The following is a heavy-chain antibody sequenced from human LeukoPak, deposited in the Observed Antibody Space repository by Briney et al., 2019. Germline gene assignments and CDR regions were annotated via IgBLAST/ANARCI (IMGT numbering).Heavy chain of an antibody. J-gene: IGHJ4*02. D-gene: IGHD6-19*01. V-gene: IGHV4-59*01. CDR3: ARGAGWYNY. CDR1: GGYMENIY. CDR2: IHYSGTT. Sequence: SETLSLTCTVSGGYMENIYWHWIRQPPGKGLEWIAYIHYSGTTNYNPSLKSRVTISIDTSKKQFSLKVSSVTAADTAVYYCARGAGWYNYWGQGTLVTVSS.